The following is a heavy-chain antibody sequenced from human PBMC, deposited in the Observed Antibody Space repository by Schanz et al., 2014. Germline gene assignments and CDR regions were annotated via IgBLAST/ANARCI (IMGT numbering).Heavy chain of an antibody. CDR2: IHSTGET. Sequence: EVQLVESGGVVVQPGGSLRLSCAGSGFAFSSHDMHWVRQVTGKGLQWVSAIHSTGETYYPDSVQGRFTISRENTKNSLYLQMTNVRAGDTAIYYCARVVRYSGYVRHWFFDLWGRGTSVTVSS. CDR3: ARVVRYSGYVRHWFFDL. J-gene: IGHJ2*01. D-gene: IGHD5-12*01. V-gene: IGHV3-13*01. CDR1: GFAFSSHD.